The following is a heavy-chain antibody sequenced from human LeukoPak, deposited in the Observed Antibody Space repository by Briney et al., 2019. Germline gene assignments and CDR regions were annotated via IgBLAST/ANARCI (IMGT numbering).Heavy chain of an antibody. CDR2: VFYSGTT. CDR3: AASLTAVRGSPWSP. CDR1: GGSISSNY. Sequence: SETLSLTCTVSGGSISSNYWVWIRPPPGKGLEESAYVFYSGTTNYNPSLESRVTISVDTSKHQFSLKLSSVTAADTAVYYCAASLTAVRGSPWSPWGQGTLVTVSS. D-gene: IGHD3-3*01. V-gene: IGHV4-59*01. J-gene: IGHJ5*02.